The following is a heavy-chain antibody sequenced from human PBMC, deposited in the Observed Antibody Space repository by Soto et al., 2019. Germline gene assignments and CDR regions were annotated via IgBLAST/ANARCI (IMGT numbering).Heavy chain of an antibody. D-gene: IGHD3-22*01. V-gene: IGHV1-69*01. J-gene: IGHJ5*02. Sequence: HVQLVQSGAEVKKPGSSVKVSCKASGGTFSSYAISWVRQAPGQGLVWMGGIIPSFGTASYAQKFQGRVTITAAESTSTGYMKLSSLRSEDTAVYYCAIDDSDMDGWGCFDPWGQGTLVTVSS. CDR2: IIPSFGTA. CDR1: GGTFSSYA. CDR3: AIDDSDMDGWGCFDP.